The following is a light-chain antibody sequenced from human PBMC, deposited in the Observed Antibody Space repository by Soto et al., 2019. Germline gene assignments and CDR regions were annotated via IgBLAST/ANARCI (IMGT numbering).Light chain of an antibody. Sequence: QSALTQPASVSGSPGQSITISCTGTSSDVGFYNLISWYQQHPGKAPKVIIFELTKRPSGVSDRISGSKSGNTASLTISGLQAEDEADYYCFSHTGVFGGGTKLTVL. CDR2: ELT. J-gene: IGLJ2*01. V-gene: IGLV2-23*02. CDR1: SSDVGFYNL. CDR3: FSHTGV.